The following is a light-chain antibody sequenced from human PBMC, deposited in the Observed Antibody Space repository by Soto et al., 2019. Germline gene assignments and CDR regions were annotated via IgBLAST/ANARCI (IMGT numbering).Light chain of an antibody. CDR1: QSISDW. J-gene: IGKJ1*01. CDR2: DAS. CDR3: LQDHDDSWT. V-gene: IGKV1-5*01. Sequence: DIPLTQSPSTLSASLLEGGPIXSRASQSISDWLAWYQQKPGKAPKLLIYDASSLESGVPSRFSGSGSGTEFTLTVSSLQPEDFATYYCLQDHDDSWTFGQGTKVDIK.